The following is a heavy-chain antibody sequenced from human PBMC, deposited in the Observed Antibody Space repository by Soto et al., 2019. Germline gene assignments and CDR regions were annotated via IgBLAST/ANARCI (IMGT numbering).Heavy chain of an antibody. V-gene: IGHV3-23*01. CDR1: GFTFSTYA. J-gene: IGHJ4*02. CDR3: AKDRNHPRDQFHY. D-gene: IGHD2-2*01. Sequence: HPGGSLRLSCAASGFTFSTYALSWVRQAPGKGLEWVSAISANGQGIYYADSVRGRFTISRDNSKNTIFLHMDSLRAEDTAVYYCAKDRNHPRDQFHYWGQGTLVTVSS. CDR2: ISANGQGI.